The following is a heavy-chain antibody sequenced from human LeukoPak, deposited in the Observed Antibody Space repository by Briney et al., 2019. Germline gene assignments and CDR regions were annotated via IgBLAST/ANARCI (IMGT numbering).Heavy chain of an antibody. Sequence: SETLSLTCTVSGGSISSYYWSWIRQPAGKGLEWIGYIYYSETTYYNPSFKGRVTISVDTSKNQFSLELSSVTAADTAVYYCARDRSGYSYFDYWGQGTLVTVSS. V-gene: IGHV4-59*06. CDR2: IYYSETT. CDR3: ARDRSGYSYFDY. D-gene: IGHD3-3*01. J-gene: IGHJ4*02. CDR1: GGSISSYY.